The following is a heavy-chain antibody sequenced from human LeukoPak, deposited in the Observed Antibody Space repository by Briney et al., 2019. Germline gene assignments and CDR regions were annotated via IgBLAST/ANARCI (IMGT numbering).Heavy chain of an antibody. D-gene: IGHD3-10*01. CDR1: GLTFSNYA. Sequence: GGSLRLSCAASGLTFSNYAMKWVRQASGKGLEWVSGITDSGRKTYYADSVKGRFSISRDNSKNTVYLKMSDLRAEDTAVYYCAKITKATTPNYWGQGTLVTVSS. CDR2: ITDSGRKT. CDR3: AKITKATTPNY. J-gene: IGHJ4*02. V-gene: IGHV3-23*01.